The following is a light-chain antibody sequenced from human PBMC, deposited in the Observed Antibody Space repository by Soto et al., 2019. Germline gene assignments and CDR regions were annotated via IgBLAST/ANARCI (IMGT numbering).Light chain of an antibody. J-gene: IGKJ4*01. V-gene: IGKV3D-15*01. CDR1: QSVGSN. Sequence: EIVLTQSPDTLSVSPGERATLSCRASQSVGSNLAWYQQKPGQAPRLLIFAASTRATGIPGRFSGSGSGTECTRTRSNLQYEAFVGYYCQQYNNWVTLGGGTKG. CDR2: AAS. CDR3: QQYNNWVT.